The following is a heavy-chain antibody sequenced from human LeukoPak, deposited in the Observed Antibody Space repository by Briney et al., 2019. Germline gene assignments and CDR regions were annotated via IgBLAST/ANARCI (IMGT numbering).Heavy chain of an antibody. V-gene: IGHV4-59*01. CDR2: IYYSGST. CDR3: ARVGPDYESGTNPFDY. D-gene: IGHD3-10*01. CDR1: GGSISGSY. J-gene: IGHJ4*02. Sequence: PSETLSLTCTVSGGSISGSYWSWIRQPPGKGLEWIGYIYYSGSTNYNPSLKSRVTISVDTSKNQFSLKLSSVTAADTAVYYCARVGPDYESGTNPFDYWGQGTLATVSS.